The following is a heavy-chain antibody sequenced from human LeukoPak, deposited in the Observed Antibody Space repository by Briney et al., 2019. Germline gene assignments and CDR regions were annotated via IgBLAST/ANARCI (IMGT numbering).Heavy chain of an antibody. J-gene: IGHJ4*02. CDR1: GFTFTDAW. Sequence: GGSLRLSCVASGFTFTDAWMNWVRQVPGKGLEWVGRIKSKSDGGTTDYTAPVKGRFTISRDDSKNTLYLQMNSLKIEDTAIYYCTTGRPWADCWGQGTLVTVSS. V-gene: IGHV3-15*01. CDR2: IKSKSDGGTT. D-gene: IGHD1-1*01. CDR3: TTGRPWADC.